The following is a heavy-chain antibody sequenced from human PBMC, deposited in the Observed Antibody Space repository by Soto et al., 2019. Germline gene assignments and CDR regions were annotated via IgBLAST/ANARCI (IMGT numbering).Heavy chain of an antibody. V-gene: IGHV3-23*01. Sequence: RGGSRRLSCAASGFTVSSYAMRWVLQAAGKWLEWVAAISGRGGSPYYADPVKGRFTLSTDNSKKTLYLQMNSLRAEDTAVYYCAQSDSGITIFGVVSPYYYYGMDVWGQGTTVTVSS. D-gene: IGHD3-3*01. CDR2: ISGRGGSP. CDR3: AQSDSGITIFGVVSPYYYYGMDV. CDR1: GFTVSSYA. J-gene: IGHJ6*02.